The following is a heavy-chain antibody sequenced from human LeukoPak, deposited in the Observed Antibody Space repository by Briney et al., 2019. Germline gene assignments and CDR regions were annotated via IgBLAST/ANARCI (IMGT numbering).Heavy chain of an antibody. CDR2: LDWDDDK. CDR3: ARIVWGQQLVPPLYYYYGMDV. Sequence: ESGPALVKPTQTLTLTCTFSGFSLSTSGMCVSWLRQPPGKALEWLARLDWDDDKYYSTSLKTRLTISKDTSKNQVVLTMTNMDPVDTATYYCARIVWGQQLVPPLYYYYGMDVWGQGTTVTVSS. V-gene: IGHV2-70*11. J-gene: IGHJ6*02. CDR1: GFSLSTSGMC. D-gene: IGHD6-13*01.